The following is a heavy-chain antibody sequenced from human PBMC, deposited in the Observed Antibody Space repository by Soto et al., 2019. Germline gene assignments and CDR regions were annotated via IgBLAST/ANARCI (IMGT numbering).Heavy chain of an antibody. V-gene: IGHV3-23*01. CDR1: GFTFSSHA. CDR3: AKDPEYCSGGSCYSPGLSYFDY. J-gene: IGHJ4*02. Sequence: EVQLLESGGGLVQPGGSLRLSCAASGFTFSSHAMSWVRQAPGKGLEWVSAISGSGGSTYYADSVKGRFTISRDNSKNTLYLQMNSLRAEDTAVYYCAKDPEYCSGGSCYSPGLSYFDYWGQGTLVTVSS. D-gene: IGHD2-15*01. CDR2: ISGSGGST.